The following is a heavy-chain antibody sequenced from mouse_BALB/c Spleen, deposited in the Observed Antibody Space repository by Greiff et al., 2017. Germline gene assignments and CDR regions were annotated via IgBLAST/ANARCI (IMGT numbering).Heavy chain of an antibody. CDR1: GFTFSSYT. D-gene: IGHD2-14*01. CDR2: ISSGGGNT. V-gene: IGHV5-9*03. CDR3: ASHYRYRAMDY. Sequence: EVKLVESGGGLVKPGGSLKLSCAASGFTFSSYTMSWVRQTPEKRLEWVATISSGGGNTYYPDSVKGRFTISRDNAKNNLYLQMSSLRSEDTALYYCASHYRYRAMDYWGQGTSVTVSS. J-gene: IGHJ4*01.